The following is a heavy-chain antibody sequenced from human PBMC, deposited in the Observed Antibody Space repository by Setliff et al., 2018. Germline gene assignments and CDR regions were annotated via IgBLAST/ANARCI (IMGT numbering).Heavy chain of an antibody. J-gene: IGHJ5*02. D-gene: IGHD3-9*01. CDR3: ARSNYDILTRNWFDP. CDR1: GYTFTGYY. Sequence: GASVKVSCKASGYTFTGYYMHWVRQAPGQGLEWMGRINPNSGGTNYAQKFQGRVTMTRDTSISTAYMELSRLRSDDTAVYYCARSNYDILTRNWFDPWGQGTLVTVLL. CDR2: INPNSGGT. V-gene: IGHV1-2*06.